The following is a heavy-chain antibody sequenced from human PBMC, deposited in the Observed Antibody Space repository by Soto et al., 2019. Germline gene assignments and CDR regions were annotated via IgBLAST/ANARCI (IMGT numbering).Heavy chain of an antibody. D-gene: IGHD6-6*01. Sequence: ASVKVSCKASGYTFTSYYMHWVRQAPGQGLEWMGIINPSGGSTSYAQKFQGRVTMTRDTSTSTVYMELSSLRSEDTAVYYCARGGIWSSSSIVYYYYGMGVWGQGTTVTVSS. J-gene: IGHJ6*02. V-gene: IGHV1-46*01. CDR1: GYTFTSYY. CDR2: INPSGGST. CDR3: ARGGIWSSSSIVYYYYGMGV.